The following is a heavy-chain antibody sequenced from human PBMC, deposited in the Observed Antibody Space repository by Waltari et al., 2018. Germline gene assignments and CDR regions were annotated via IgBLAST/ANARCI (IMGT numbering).Heavy chain of an antibody. CDR3: AREDNNLWVRYRTDWYDP. CDR1: VFTFHPYA. Sequence: EVQLLESGGGWVQPGGSLRLSCVASVFTFHPYAMHWVRRVPGKGPGWVALIGVNPRGPHYADSVRGRFTISRDDSRNTLYLYMNSLRVEDTGVYYCAREDNNLWVRYRTDWYDPWGQGTLVTVSS. D-gene: IGHD3-16*02. CDR2: IGVNPRGP. V-gene: IGHV3-23*01. J-gene: IGHJ5*02.